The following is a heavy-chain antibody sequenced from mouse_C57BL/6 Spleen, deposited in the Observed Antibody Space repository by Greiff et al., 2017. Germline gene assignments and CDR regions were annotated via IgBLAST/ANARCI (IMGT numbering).Heavy chain of an antibody. CDR2: LYPGSGNT. J-gene: IGHJ1*03. CDR1: GYTFTDYY. D-gene: IGHD2-3*01. V-gene: IGHV1-76*01. Sequence: QVQLKESGAELVRPGASVKLSCKASGYTFTDYYINWVKQRPGQGLEWIARLYPGSGNTYYNEKFKGKATLTAEKSSSTAYMQLSSLTSEDSAVYFCARSGGYYPYWYFDVWGTGTTVTVSS. CDR3: ARSGGYYPYWYFDV.